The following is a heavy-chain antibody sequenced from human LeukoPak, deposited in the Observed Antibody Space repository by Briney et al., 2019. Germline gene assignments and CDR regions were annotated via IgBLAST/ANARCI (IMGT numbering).Heavy chain of an antibody. V-gene: IGHV3-48*03. CDR2: ISSSGSTI. Sequence: GGSLRLSCAASGFSFSRYSMSWVRQAPGKGLEWVSYISSSGSTIYYADSVKGRFTISRDNAKNSLYLQMNSLRAEDTAVYYCAELGITMIGGVWGKGTTVTISS. CDR3: AELGITMIGGV. J-gene: IGHJ6*04. D-gene: IGHD3-10*02. CDR1: GFSFSRYS.